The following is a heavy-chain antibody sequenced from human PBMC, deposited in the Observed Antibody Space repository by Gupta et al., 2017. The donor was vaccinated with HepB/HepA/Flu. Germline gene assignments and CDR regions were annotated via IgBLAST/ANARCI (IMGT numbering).Heavy chain of an antibody. J-gene: IGHJ4*02. V-gene: IGHV1-46*01. CDR2: INPSGGST. Sequence: QVQLVQSGAEVKKPGASVKVSCKASGYTFTSYYMHWVRQAPGQGLEWMGIINPSGGSTSYAQKFQGRVTMTRDTSTSTVYMELSSLRSEDTAVYYCARELLWFGESPRPIDYWGQGTLVTVSS. D-gene: IGHD3-10*01. CDR3: ARELLWFGESPRPIDY. CDR1: GYTFTSYY.